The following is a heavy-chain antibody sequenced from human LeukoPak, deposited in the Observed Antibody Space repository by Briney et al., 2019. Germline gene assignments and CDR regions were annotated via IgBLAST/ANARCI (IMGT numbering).Heavy chain of an antibody. J-gene: IGHJ4*02. Sequence: PGGSLRLSCAASGFTLSSYGMHWVRQAPGKGLEWVAVIWYDGSNKYYADSVKGRFTISRDNSKNTLYLQMNSLRAEDTAVYYCASCDGYSYGSIDYWGQGTLVTVSS. D-gene: IGHD5-18*01. CDR2: IWYDGSNK. CDR1: GFTLSSYG. V-gene: IGHV3-33*01. CDR3: ASCDGYSYGSIDY.